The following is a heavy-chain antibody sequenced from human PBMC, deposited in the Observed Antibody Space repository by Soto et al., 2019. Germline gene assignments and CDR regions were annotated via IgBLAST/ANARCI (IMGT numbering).Heavy chain of an antibody. J-gene: IGHJ5*02. Sequence: QVKLVESVGGVVQDGRSLRLSCAASGFNFRSYAIHWVRQAPGKVLEWVAVMSYDGSLEYYADSVTGRFTISRDNSKNTLYLQMNSLRGEDTAVYYCARAADSSSWNWLDPWGQGTLVTVSA. V-gene: IGHV3-30*04. D-gene: IGHD6-13*01. CDR2: MSYDGSLE. CDR1: GFNFRSYA. CDR3: ARAADSSSWNWLDP.